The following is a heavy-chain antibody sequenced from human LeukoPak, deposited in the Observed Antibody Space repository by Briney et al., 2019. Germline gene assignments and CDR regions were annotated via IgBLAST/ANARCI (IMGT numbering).Heavy chain of an antibody. V-gene: IGHV4-34*01. CDR3: ARQRTTFGGVISIFDY. CDR1: GGSFSGYY. CDR2: INHSGST. D-gene: IGHD3-16*02. J-gene: IGHJ4*02. Sequence: SETLSLTCAVYGGSFSGYYWSWIRQPPGKGLEWIGEINHSGSTHYNPSLKSRITISVDTSKNQFSLKLSSLIAADTAVYDCARQRTTFGGVISIFDYWGQGTLVTVSS.